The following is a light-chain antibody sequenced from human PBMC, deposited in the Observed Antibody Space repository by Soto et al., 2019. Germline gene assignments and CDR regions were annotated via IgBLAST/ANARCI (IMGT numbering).Light chain of an antibody. CDR1: QSVSSNY. CDR2: GTS. J-gene: IGKJ2*03. V-gene: IGKV3-20*01. Sequence: EMGLTQSPGTLSLSLGERATLSCRASQSVSSNYLAWYQQKPRQAPRLLIYGTSSKATGIPDRFSGSGSGTDFTLTISRLEPEDFAVYYCQQYGNTPRYSFGQGTKLEIK. CDR3: QQYGNTPRYS.